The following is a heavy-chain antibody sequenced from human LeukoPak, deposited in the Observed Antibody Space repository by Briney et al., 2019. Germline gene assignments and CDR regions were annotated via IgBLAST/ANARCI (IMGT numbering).Heavy chain of an antibody. J-gene: IGHJ4*02. V-gene: IGHV1-2*02. D-gene: IGHD3-3*01. Sequence: ASVKVSCKAFGYKLTDNWIHWVRQAPGQGLEWMGWINPNSGDTKYAQKFQGRVTMTRDTSISTAYMELSRLRSDDTAVYYCARDAETTYYDFWTGYSWDWGQGTLVTVSS. CDR2: INPNSGDT. CDR1: GYKLTDNW. CDR3: ARDAETTYYDFWTGYSWD.